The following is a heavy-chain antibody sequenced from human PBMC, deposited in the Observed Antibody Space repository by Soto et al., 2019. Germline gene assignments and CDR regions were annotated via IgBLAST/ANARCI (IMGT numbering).Heavy chain of an antibody. CDR2: IYYSGST. V-gene: IGHV4-59*01. Sequence: SETLSLTCTVSGGSISSYYWSWIRQPPGKGLEWIGYIYYSGSTNYNPSLKSRVTISVDTSKKQFSLKLTSVTAADTAMYYCARVESGTFDYWGQGTLVTVSS. CDR3: ARVESGTFDY. J-gene: IGHJ4*02. D-gene: IGHD6-13*01. CDR1: GGSISSYY.